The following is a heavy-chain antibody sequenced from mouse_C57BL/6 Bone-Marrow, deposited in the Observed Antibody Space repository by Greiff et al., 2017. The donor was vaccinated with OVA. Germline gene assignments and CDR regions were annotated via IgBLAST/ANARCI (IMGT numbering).Heavy chain of an antibody. CDR2: IYPRSGNT. V-gene: IGHV1-81*01. CDR1: GYTFTSYG. Sequence: VKLVESGAELARPGASVKLSCKASGYTFTSYGISWVKQRTGQGLEWIGEIYPRSGNTYYNEKFKGKATLTADKSSSTAYMELRSLTSEDSAVYFCARYYYGMDYWGQGTSVTVSS. J-gene: IGHJ4*01. CDR3: ARYYYGMDY.